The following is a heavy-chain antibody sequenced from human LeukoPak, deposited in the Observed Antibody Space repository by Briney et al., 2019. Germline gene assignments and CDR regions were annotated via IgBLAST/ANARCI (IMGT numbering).Heavy chain of an antibody. CDR1: GFTFSSHS. D-gene: IGHD3-22*01. Sequence: GGSLRLSCAASGFTFSSHSMNWVRQAPGKGLEWVSYISSSSSTIYYADSVKGRFTISRDNAKNSLNLQMNSLRAEDTAVYYCARGAYYYEDWGQGTLVTFSS. CDR2: ISSSSSTI. J-gene: IGHJ4*02. V-gene: IGHV3-48*01. CDR3: ARGAYYYED.